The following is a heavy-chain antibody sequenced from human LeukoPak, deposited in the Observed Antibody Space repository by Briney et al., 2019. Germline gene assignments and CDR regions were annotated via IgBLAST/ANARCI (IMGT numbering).Heavy chain of an antibody. J-gene: IGHJ4*02. CDR3: ARDPYIVAAGIDY. CDR1: GFTFSSYD. CDR2: ISTNSGTI. V-gene: IGHV3-48*02. D-gene: IGHD6-13*01. Sequence: GGSLRLSCAASGFTFSSYDMNWVRQAPGKGLEWLSYISTNSGTIYYADSVKGRFTISRDNAKDSLYLQMNSLRDEDTAVYYCARDPYIVAAGIDYWGQGTLVTVSS.